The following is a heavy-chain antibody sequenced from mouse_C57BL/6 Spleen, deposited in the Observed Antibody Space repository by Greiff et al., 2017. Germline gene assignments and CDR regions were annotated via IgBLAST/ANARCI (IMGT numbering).Heavy chain of an antibody. CDR1: GFTFSSYA. Sequence: EVKVVESGGGLVKPGGSLKLSCAASGFTFSSYAMSWVRQTPEKRLEWVATISDGGSYTYYPDNVKGRFTISRDNAKNNLYLQMSHLKSEDTAMYYCARVGGNYYFDYWGQGTTLTVSS. V-gene: IGHV5-4*03. CDR2: ISDGGSYT. J-gene: IGHJ2*01. CDR3: ARVGGNYYFDY. D-gene: IGHD2-1*01.